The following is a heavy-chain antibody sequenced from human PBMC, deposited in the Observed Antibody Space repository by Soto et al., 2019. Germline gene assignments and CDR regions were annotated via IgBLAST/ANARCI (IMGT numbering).Heavy chain of an antibody. CDR2: IYHSGST. V-gene: IGHV4-4*02. J-gene: IGHJ4*02. Sequence: SETLSLTCAVSGGSISSSNWWSFVRQPPGKGLEWIGEIYHSGSTNYNPSLKSRVTISVDKSKNQFSLKLSSVTAADTAVYYCARVPAGGSFPFDYWGQGTLVTFSS. D-gene: IGHD2-15*01. CDR1: GGSISSSNW. CDR3: ARVPAGGSFPFDY.